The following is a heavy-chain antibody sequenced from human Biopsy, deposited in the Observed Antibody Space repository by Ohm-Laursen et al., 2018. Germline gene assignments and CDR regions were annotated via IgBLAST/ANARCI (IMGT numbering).Heavy chain of an antibody. CDR3: ARDSGILNYGNFKYYHYYGMDV. Sequence: GTLSLTCTVSGGSFTGHYWSWIRQPPGQGLERIGHIYYSVMNNYNPSLQSRVSISVDTSRNQVSLTLSSVTAADTAVYYCARDSGILNYGNFKYYHYYGMDVWGQGTKVTVSS. CDR2: IYYSVMN. CDR1: GGSFTGHY. V-gene: IGHV4-59*11. J-gene: IGHJ6*02. D-gene: IGHD4-11*01.